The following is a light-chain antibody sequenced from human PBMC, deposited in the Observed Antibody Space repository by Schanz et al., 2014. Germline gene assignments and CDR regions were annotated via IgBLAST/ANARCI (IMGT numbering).Light chain of an antibody. CDR3: CSYAGSGSGV. CDR1: SSNVGGYNL. Sequence: QSALTQPASVSGSPGLSITISCTGTSSNVGGYNLVSWYQQHPGKAPKLLIYEGSKRPSGVSDRFSGSKSGNTASLTISGLQAEDEGDYYCCSYAGSGSGVFGGGTKLTVL. J-gene: IGLJ3*02. V-gene: IGLV2-23*01. CDR2: EGS.